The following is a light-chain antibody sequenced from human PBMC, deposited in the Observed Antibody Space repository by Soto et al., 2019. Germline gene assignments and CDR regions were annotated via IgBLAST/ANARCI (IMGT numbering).Light chain of an antibody. Sequence: QSALTQPRSVSGSPGQSVTISCTGTSTDVGGYNYVSWYQQHPDKVPKLMLYDVSKRPSGVPDRFSGAKSGNTASLTISGLQAEDEADYYCCSYAGRDTLYVFGSGTKVTVL. J-gene: IGLJ1*01. V-gene: IGLV2-11*01. CDR2: DVS. CDR3: CSYAGRDTLYV. CDR1: STDVGGYNY.